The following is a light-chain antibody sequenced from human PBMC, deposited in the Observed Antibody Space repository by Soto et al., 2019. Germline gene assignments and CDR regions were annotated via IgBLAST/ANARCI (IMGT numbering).Light chain of an antibody. Sequence: QSARTQPPSASGTPGQGVTISCSGSTSNIGSNYVYWYQQLPGTAPKLLIYRNNQRPSGVPDRFSGSKSGTSASLAISGPRSDDAADYFCATWDDSLNGFYVFGTGTKVTVL. CDR1: TSNIGSNY. V-gene: IGLV1-47*01. CDR3: ATWDDSLNGFYV. CDR2: RNN. J-gene: IGLJ1*01.